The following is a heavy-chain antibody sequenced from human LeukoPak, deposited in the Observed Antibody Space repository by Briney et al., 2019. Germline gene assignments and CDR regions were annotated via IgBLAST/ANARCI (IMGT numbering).Heavy chain of an antibody. Sequence: GESLKISCKGSGYSFTSYWIGWVRQMPGKGLEWMGIIYPGDSDTRYSPSFQGQVTISAGKSISTAYLQWSSLKASDTAMYYCARLRFLEWLLEPFDYWGQGTLVTVSS. CDR3: ARLRFLEWLLEPFDY. V-gene: IGHV5-51*01. CDR2: IYPGDSDT. D-gene: IGHD3-3*01. J-gene: IGHJ4*02. CDR1: GYSFTSYW.